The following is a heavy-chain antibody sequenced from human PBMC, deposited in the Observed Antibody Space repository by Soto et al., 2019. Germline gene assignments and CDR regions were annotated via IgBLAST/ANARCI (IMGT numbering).Heavy chain of an antibody. CDR1: GGSITSHHYY. CDR3: GSGPSTTWIDN. V-gene: IGHV4-39*01. D-gene: IGHD2-2*01. Sequence: QLQVQESGPGQVKPSQTLSLTCTVSGGSITSHHYYWGWIRQPPGKGLEWIGSIYSGGNTYYNPSLRSRLTIFVDTAKNLISLKLSSVTAADSAIYYCGSGPSTTWIDNWGLGTQVSVSP. CDR2: IYSGGNT. J-gene: IGHJ4*02.